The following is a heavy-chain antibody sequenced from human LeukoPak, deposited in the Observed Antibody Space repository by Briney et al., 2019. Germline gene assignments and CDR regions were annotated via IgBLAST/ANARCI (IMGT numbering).Heavy chain of an antibody. V-gene: IGHV4-34*01. J-gene: IGHJ4*02. Sequence: PSETLSLTCAVYGGSFSGYYWSWIRQPPGKGLEWIGEINHSGSTNYNPSLKSRVTISVDTSKNQFSLKLSSVTAADTAVYYCAGLSTVTTSFDYWGQGTLVTVSS. CDR1: GGSFSGYY. CDR2: INHSGST. D-gene: IGHD4-17*01. CDR3: AGLSTVTTSFDY.